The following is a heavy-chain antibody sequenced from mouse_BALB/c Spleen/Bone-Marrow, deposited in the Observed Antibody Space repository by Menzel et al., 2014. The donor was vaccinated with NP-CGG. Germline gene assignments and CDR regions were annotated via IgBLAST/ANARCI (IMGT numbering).Heavy chain of an antibody. CDR1: GYTFTSYW. J-gene: IGHJ2*01. CDR3: ARCYYGNYFDY. Sequence: QVQLQQSGAELVKPGASVKLSCKASGYTFTSYWMHWVKQRPGQGLEWIGEINPSNGRTNYNEKFKSKATLTVDKSSSTAYMQHSSLTSEDSAVYYCARCYYGNYFDYWGQGTTLTVSS. CDR2: INPSNGRT. D-gene: IGHD2-1*01. V-gene: IGHV1S81*02.